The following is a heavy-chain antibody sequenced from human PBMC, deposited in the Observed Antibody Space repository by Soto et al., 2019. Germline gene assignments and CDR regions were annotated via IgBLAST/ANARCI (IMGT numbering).Heavy chain of an antibody. D-gene: IGHD1-7*01. V-gene: IGHV3-74*01. Sequence: EVQLVESGGGLVQPGGSLRLSCAASGFTFSSYWMHWVRQAPGKGLVWVSRINSDGSSTSYADSVKGRFTISRDNAKNTLYLQMNSLSAEDTAVYYCARSSWNYGPFFDYWGQGTLVTVSS. J-gene: IGHJ4*02. CDR3: ARSSWNYGPFFDY. CDR2: INSDGSST. CDR1: GFTFSSYW.